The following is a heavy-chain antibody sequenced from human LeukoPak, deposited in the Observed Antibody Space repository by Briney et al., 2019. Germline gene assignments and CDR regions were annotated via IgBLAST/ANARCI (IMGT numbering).Heavy chain of an antibody. V-gene: IGHV1-18*01. CDR2: ISAYNGNT. CDR1: GYTFTSYG. CDR3: ARDRTGGATIYYYYYMDV. J-gene: IGHJ6*03. Sequence: ASVKVSCKASGYTFTSYGISWVRQAPGQGLEWMGWISAYNGNTNYAQKLQGRVTMTTDTSTSTAYMELRSLRSDDTAVYYCARDRTGGATIYYYYYMDVWGKGTTVTISS. D-gene: IGHD1-26*01.